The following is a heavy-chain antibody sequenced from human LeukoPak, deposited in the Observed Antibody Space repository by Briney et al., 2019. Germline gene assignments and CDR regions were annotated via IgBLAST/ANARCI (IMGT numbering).Heavy chain of an antibody. D-gene: IGHD3-16*01. CDR2: ISSSGSYI. Sequence: GGSLRLSCAASGFTFSSYSMNSVRQAPGKGLEWVSSISSSGSYIYYADSVKGRFTISRDNAKNSLYLQMNSLRVEDTAVYYCARGGFFDYWGQGTLVTVSS. J-gene: IGHJ4*02. CDR3: ARGGFFDY. V-gene: IGHV3-21*01. CDR1: GFTFSSYS.